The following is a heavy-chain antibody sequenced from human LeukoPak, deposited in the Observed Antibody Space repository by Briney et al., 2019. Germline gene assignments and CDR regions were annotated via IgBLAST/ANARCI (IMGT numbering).Heavy chain of an antibody. CDR2: IYRNGGST. CDR3: ARDYFGSPSALDY. CDR1: GFTCDDYG. Sequence: GGSLRLSCAASGFTCDDYGMSWVRHAPGMGLEWVSGIYRNGGSTGYADTVKGRFTISRDNAKSSLYLQMNSLRAEDTALYYCARDYFGSPSALDYWGQGTLVTVS. J-gene: IGHJ4*02. V-gene: IGHV3-20*04. D-gene: IGHD1-26*01.